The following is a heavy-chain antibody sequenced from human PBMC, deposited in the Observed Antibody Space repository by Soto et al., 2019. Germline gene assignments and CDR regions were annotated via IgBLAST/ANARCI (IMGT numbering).Heavy chain of an antibody. CDR3: ARAPLYCSSTSCSPDYYYGMDV. J-gene: IGHJ6*02. Sequence: ASVKVSCKASGYTLTSYAMHWVRQAPGQRLEWMGWINAGNGNTKYSQKFQGRVTITRDTSASTAYMELSSLRSEDTAVYYCARAPLYCSSTSCSPDYYYGMDVWGQGTTVTSP. CDR2: INAGNGNT. CDR1: GYTLTSYA. D-gene: IGHD2-2*01. V-gene: IGHV1-3*01.